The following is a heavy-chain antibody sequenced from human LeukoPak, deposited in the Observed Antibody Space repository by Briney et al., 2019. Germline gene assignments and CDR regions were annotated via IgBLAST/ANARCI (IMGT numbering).Heavy chain of an antibody. V-gene: IGHV4-38-2*02. CDR3: ARSFGGSSSIAFDY. J-gene: IGHJ4*02. CDR2: IYHSGST. Sequence: SSETLSLTCTVSGYSISSGYYWGWIRQPPGKGLGWIGSIYHSGSTYYNPSLKSRVTISVDTSKNQFSLKLSSVTAADTAVYYCARSFGGSSSIAFDYWGQGTLVTVSS. CDR1: GYSISSGYY. D-gene: IGHD6-6*01.